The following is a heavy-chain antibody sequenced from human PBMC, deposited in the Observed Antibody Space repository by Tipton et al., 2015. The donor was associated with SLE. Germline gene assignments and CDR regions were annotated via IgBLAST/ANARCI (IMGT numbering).Heavy chain of an antibody. CDR1: GGSFSGYY. Sequence: TLSLTCAVYGGSFSGYYWSWIRQPPGKGLEWIGEINHSGSTNYNPSLKSRVTISVDTSKNQFSLKLSSVTAADTAVYYCARGQWLLDYWGRGTLVTVSS. CDR3: ARGQWLLDY. V-gene: IGHV4-34*01. CDR2: INHSGST. D-gene: IGHD6-19*01. J-gene: IGHJ4*02.